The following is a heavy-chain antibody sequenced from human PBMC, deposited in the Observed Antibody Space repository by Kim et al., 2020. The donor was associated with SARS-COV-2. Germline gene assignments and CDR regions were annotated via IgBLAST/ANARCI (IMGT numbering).Heavy chain of an antibody. D-gene: IGHD3-10*01. CDR1: GGSVSSGSYY. CDR3: ARADYGSGSKSIYYYYGMDV. V-gene: IGHV4-61*01. CDR2: IYYSGST. J-gene: IGHJ6*02. Sequence: SETLSLTCTVSGGSVSSGSYYWSWIRQPPGKGLEWIGYIYYSGSTNYNPSLKSRVTISVDTSKNQFSLKLSSVTAADTAVYYCARADYGSGSKSIYYYYGMDVWGQGTTVTVSS.